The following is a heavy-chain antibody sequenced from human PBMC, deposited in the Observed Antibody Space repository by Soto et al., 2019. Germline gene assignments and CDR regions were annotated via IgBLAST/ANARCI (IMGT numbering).Heavy chain of an antibody. D-gene: IGHD3-10*01. V-gene: IGHV1-69*13. CDR2: IIPIFGTA. CDR3: ARVDFMVRGVNPTYYYYGMDV. Sequence: SVKVSCKASGGTFSSYAISWVRQAPGQGLEWMGGIIPIFGTANYAQKFQGRVTITADESTSTAYMELSSLRSEDTAVYYCARVDFMVRGVNPTYYYYGMDVWGQGTTATVSS. CDR1: GGTFSSYA. J-gene: IGHJ6*02.